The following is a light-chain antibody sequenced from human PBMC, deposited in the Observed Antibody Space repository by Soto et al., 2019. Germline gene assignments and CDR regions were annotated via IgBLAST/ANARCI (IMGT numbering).Light chain of an antibody. V-gene: IGKV3-20*01. CDR1: QSVSSSY. J-gene: IGKJ3*01. Sequence: EIVLTQSPGSLSSFPGDGATISCRASQSVSSSYLAWYQQKPGQAPRLLIYGASTRATAIPDRFSGSGSGTDFTLTISRLEPEDVAVYYCQQYSSSSFTFGRGTKVDIK. CDR3: QQYSSSSFT. CDR2: GAS.